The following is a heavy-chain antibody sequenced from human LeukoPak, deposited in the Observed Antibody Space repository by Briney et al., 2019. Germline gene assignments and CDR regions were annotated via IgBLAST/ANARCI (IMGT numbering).Heavy chain of an antibody. CDR1: GFTFSSYA. CDR3: ARENY. CDR2: ISYDGSNK. Sequence: GGSLRLSCAASGFTFSSYAMHWVRQAPGKGLEWVAVISYDGSNKYYADSVKGRFTISRDNAKNSLYLQMNSLRAEDTAVYYCARENYWGQGTLVTVSS. V-gene: IGHV3-30*04. J-gene: IGHJ4*02.